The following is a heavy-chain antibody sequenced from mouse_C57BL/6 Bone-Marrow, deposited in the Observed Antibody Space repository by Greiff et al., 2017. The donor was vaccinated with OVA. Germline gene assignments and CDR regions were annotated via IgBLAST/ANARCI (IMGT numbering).Heavy chain of an antibody. Sequence: QVQLQQPGAELVMPGASVKLSCKASGYTFTSYWMHWVKQRPGQGLEWIGELDPSDSYTNYNQKFKGKSTLTVDKSSSTAYMQLSSLTSEDSAVYYCASRGGVTTGGTYFDYWGQGTTLTVSS. D-gene: IGHD2-2*01. J-gene: IGHJ2*01. CDR2: LDPSDSYT. CDR3: ASRGGVTTGGTYFDY. V-gene: IGHV1-69*01. CDR1: GYTFTSYW.